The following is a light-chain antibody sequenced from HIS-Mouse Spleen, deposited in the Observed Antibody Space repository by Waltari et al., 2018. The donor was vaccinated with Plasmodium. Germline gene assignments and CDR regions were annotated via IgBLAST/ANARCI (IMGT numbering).Light chain of an antibody. J-gene: IGKJ2*01. Sequence: DIVMTQSPDSLAVSLGERATINCKSSQSVLYSSNNKNYLAWYQQKPGQPPKLLIYWACTRECGVPDRCSGSGSGTDFTLTISSLQAEDVAVYYCQQYYSTPYTFGQGTKLEIK. CDR1: QSVLYSSNNKNY. V-gene: IGKV4-1*01. CDR3: QQYYSTPYT. CDR2: WAC.